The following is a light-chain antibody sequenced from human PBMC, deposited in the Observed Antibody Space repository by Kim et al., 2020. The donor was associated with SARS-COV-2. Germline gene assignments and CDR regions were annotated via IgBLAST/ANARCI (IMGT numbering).Light chain of an antibody. J-gene: IGKJ1*01. V-gene: IGKV3-15*01. Sequence: SPGEEAALPCRARRGVTSTLAWSQQQPAQAPRLLIYGASTRATGIPARFSGSGSGTEFTLTISSLQSEDFAVYYCQQYNNWPPWTFGQGTKVEIK. CDR1: RGVTST. CDR2: GAS. CDR3: QQYNNWPPWT.